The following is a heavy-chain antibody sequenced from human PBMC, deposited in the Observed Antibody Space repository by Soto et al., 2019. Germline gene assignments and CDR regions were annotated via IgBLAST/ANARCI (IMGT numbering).Heavy chain of an antibody. D-gene: IGHD1-26*01. V-gene: IGHV3-53*02. CDR1: GFTVNSNY. CDR3: AKGDGFILAV. J-gene: IGHJ6*02. Sequence: EVQVLATGGGLIQPGGSLRLSCAASGFTVNSNYMSWVRQAPGEGLQWVSITNTGGTTYYADSVKGRFTVSRDNSKNTLYLQMTGLRAEDTAVYNCAKGDGFILAVWGQGTTVSVSS. CDR2: TNTGGTT.